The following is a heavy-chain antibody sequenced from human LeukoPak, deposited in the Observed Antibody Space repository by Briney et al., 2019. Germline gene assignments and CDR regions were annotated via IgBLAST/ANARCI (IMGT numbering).Heavy chain of an antibody. CDR3: ARARGIAAAGYNY. CDR2: IYSGGST. V-gene: IGHV3-53*01. CDR1: GFTVSSNY. Sequence: GGSLRLSCAASGFTVSSNYMSWVRQAPGKGLEWVSVIYSGGSTYYADSVKGRFTISRDNSKNTLYLQKNSLRAEDTAVYYCARARGIAAAGYNYWGQGTLVTVSS. D-gene: IGHD6-13*01. J-gene: IGHJ4*02.